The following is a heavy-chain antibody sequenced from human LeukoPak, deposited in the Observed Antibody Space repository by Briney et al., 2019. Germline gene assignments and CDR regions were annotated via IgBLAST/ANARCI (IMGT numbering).Heavy chain of an antibody. J-gene: IGHJ5*02. CDR1: GYTFTSYG. CDR3: AREVYCTNGVCYNWFDP. Sequence: APVKVSCKASGYTFTSYGISWERQAPGQGLEWMGWISAYNGNTNYAQKLQGRVTMTTDTSTSTAYMELRSLRSDDTAVYYCAREVYCTNGVCYNWFDPWGQGTLVTVSS. V-gene: IGHV1-18*01. D-gene: IGHD2-8*01. CDR2: ISAYNGNT.